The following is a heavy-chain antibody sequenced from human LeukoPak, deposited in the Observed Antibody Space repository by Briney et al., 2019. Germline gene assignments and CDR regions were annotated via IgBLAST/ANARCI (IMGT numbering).Heavy chain of an antibody. CDR2: KKQEGNEK. Sequence: GGSLRLSCAASGFIFSSYWMSLVRQAPGKGPEWVANKKQEGNEKYYVDSVKGRFTISRDNAKKSLYLQMNSLRAEDTAVYYCAREGRKSRGVDIVRKKETGYYYMDVWGKGTTVTVSS. CDR1: GFIFSSYW. J-gene: IGHJ6*03. D-gene: IGHD2-15*01. CDR3: AREGRKSRGVDIVRKKETGYYYMDV. V-gene: IGHV3-7*01.